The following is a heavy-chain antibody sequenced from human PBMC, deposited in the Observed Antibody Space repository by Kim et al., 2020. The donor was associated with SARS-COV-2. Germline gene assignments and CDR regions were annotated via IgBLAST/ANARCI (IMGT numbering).Heavy chain of an antibody. CDR3: ARDIEDVAYYDSSGYYFVY. J-gene: IGHJ4*02. Sequence: GGSLRLSCAASGFTFSDYYMSWIRQAPGKGLEWVSYISSSSSYTNYADSVKGRFTISRDNAKNSLYLQMNSLRAEDTAVYYCARDIEDVAYYDSSGYYFVYWGQGTLVTVSS. V-gene: IGHV3-11*05. D-gene: IGHD3-22*01. CDR1: GFTFSDYY. CDR2: ISSSSSYT.